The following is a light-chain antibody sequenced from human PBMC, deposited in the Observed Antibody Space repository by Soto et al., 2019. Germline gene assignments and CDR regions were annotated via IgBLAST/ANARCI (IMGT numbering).Light chain of an antibody. J-gene: IGKJ4*01. V-gene: IGKV1-5*01. CDR3: QQASSFPLT. CDR2: DAS. CDR1: QSISTW. Sequence: DIQMTQSPSTLSASVGDRVTITCRASQSISTWLAWYQQKPGKAPKVLIYDASRLESGVPSRFSGSESGTDFTLTISSLQPEDFATYYCQQASSFPLTFGGGTKVDIK.